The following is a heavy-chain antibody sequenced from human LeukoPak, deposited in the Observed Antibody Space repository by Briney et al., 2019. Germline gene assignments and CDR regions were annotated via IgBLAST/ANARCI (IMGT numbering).Heavy chain of an antibody. CDR2: IIPIFGTA. CDR3: ARNPRYSYGRYYYYYMDV. V-gene: IGHV1-69*13. J-gene: IGHJ6*03. Sequence: ASVKVSCKASGGTFSSYAISWVRQAPGQGLEWMGGIIPIFGTANYAQKFQGRVTITADESTSTAYMELSSLRSEDTAVYYCARNPRYSYGRYYYYYMDVWGKGTTVTVSS. CDR1: GGTFSSYA. D-gene: IGHD5-18*01.